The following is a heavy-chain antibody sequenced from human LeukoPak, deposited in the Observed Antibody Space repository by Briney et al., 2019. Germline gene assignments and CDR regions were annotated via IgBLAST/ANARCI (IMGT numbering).Heavy chain of an antibody. CDR1: GFTFSGSA. CDR2: IRSKANSYAT. J-gene: IGHJ6*03. D-gene: IGHD5-24*01. V-gene: IGHV3-73*01. Sequence: PGGSLRLSCAASGFTFSGSAMHWVRQASGKGLEWVGRIRSKANSYATAYAASVKGRFTISRDDSKNTAYLQMNSLKTEDTAVYYCTMRETDHYYYMDVWGKGTTVTVSS. CDR3: TMRETDHYYYMDV.